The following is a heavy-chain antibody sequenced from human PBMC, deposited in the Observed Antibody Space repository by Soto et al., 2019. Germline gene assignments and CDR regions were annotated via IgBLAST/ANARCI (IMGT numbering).Heavy chain of an antibody. D-gene: IGHD3-10*01. CDR3: ARTDYGTAYFDP. V-gene: IGHV4-30-4*01. J-gene: IGHJ5*02. CDR1: GDSISSGNHY. Sequence: SETLSLTCTVSGDSISSGNHYVICIRQPPGKGLEWIGYIFYSGTAYYNPSLKSRLTISVDTSKNQFSLKLSSVTAADTAVYYCARTDYGTAYFDPWGQGSLVTVS. CDR2: IFYSGTA.